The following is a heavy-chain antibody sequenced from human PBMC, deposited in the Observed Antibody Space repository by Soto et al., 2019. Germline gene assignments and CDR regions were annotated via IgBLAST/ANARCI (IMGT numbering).Heavy chain of an antibody. CDR2: ISHDERTT. V-gene: IGHV3-74*01. J-gene: IGHJ4*02. D-gene: IGHD1-20*01. Sequence: GGSXRLSCSASGFTFISYCMHWVRQAPGKGMLWVSRISHDERTTTYEDAVKGRFTISRENAKNTSFMQMNSLRDEDTAVYYCARGSESFHNRTDHWGQGTLVTVSS. CDR1: GFTFISYC. CDR3: ARGSESFHNRTDH.